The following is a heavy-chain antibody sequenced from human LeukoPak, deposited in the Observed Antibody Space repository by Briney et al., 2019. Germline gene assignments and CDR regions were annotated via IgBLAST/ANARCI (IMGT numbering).Heavy chain of an antibody. CDR3: ARGAYYDSSGFRWFDP. CDR2: ISSSASYI. J-gene: IGHJ5*02. CDR1: GFTFNTYT. D-gene: IGHD3-22*01. V-gene: IGHV3-21*01. Sequence: GGSLRLSCAASGFTFNTYTMNWVRQAPGKGLEWVSSISSSASYISYADSVKDRFTISKDNAKNSLYLQMNSLRVEDTAVYYCARGAYYDSSGFRWFDPWGQGTLVTVSS.